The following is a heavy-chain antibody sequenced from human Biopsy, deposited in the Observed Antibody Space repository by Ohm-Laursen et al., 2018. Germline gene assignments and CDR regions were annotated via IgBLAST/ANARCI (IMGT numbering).Heavy chain of an antibody. Sequence: SLRLSCAASGFTFSSYGMHWVRQAPGKGLEWVAAIWYDGSNKNYADSVKGRFTISRDNSKNTLYLQMNSLRGEDTAVYYCAKCMTGGSNYYFHHCGPGTLVTVSS. V-gene: IGHV3-33*06. D-gene: IGHD2-8*01. CDR3: AKCMTGGSNYYFHH. CDR2: IWYDGSNK. CDR1: GFTFSSYG. J-gene: IGHJ4*02.